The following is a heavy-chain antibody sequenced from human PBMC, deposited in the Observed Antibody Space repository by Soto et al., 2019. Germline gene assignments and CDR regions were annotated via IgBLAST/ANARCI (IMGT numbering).Heavy chain of an antibody. CDR1: GFTFSSYS. J-gene: IGHJ6*03. Sequence: GGSLRLCCAASGFTFSSYSMNWVRQAPGKGLEWVSYISSSSSTIYYADSVKGRFTISRDNAKNSLYLQMNSLRAEDTAVYYCARSTVDLHYYYMDVWGKGTTVTVSS. CDR2: ISSSSSTI. CDR3: ARSTVDLHYYYMDV. V-gene: IGHV3-48*01. D-gene: IGHD4-17*01.